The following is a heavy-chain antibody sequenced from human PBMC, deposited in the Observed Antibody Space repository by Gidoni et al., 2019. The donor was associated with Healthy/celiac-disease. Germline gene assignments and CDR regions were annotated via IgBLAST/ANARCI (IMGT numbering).Heavy chain of an antibody. J-gene: IGHJ3*02. D-gene: IGHD1-26*01. Sequence: QVQLVQSGAEVKKPGASVQVSCKASGYTFTSYYMHWGRQAPGQGLEWMGIINPSGGSTSHAQKFQGRVTMTRDTSTSTVYMELSSLRSEDTAVYYCARGSVGATNVGAFDIWGQGTMVTVSS. V-gene: IGHV1-46*01. CDR3: ARGSVGATNVGAFDI. CDR1: GYTFTSYY. CDR2: INPSGGST.